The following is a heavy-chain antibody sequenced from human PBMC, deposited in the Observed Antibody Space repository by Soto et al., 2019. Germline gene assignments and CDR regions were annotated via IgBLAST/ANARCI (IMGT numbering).Heavy chain of an antibody. CDR2: ISSSSSYI. CDR3: ARDQTYYDFWSGYGAPGYYYGMDV. V-gene: IGHV3-21*01. J-gene: IGHJ6*02. D-gene: IGHD3-3*01. Sequence: EVQLVESGGGLVKPGGSLRLSCAASGFTFSSYSMNWVRQAPGKGLEWVSSISSSSSYIYYADSVKGRFTISRDNAKNSLYLQMNSLRAEDTAVYYCARDQTYYDFWSGYGAPGYYYGMDVWGQGTTVTVSS. CDR1: GFTFSSYS.